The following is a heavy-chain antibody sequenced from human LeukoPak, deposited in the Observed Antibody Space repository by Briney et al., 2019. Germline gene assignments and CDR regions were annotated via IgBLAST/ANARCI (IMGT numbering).Heavy chain of an antibody. CDR1: GFTFSSYS. Sequence: GGSLRLSCAASGFTFSSYSMNWVRQAPGKGLEWVSSISSSSSYIYYADSVKGRFTISRDNAKNSLYLQMNSLRAEDTAVYYCAGDLKMATISYYYGMDVWGQGTTVTVSS. J-gene: IGHJ6*02. CDR3: AGDLKMATISYYYGMDV. CDR2: ISSSSSYI. D-gene: IGHD5-24*01. V-gene: IGHV3-21*01.